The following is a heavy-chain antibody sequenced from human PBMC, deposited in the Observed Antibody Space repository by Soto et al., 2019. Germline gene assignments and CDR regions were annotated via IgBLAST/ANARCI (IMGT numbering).Heavy chain of an antibody. J-gene: IGHJ4*02. Sequence: SETLSLTCTVSGGSISSYYWSWIRQPPGKGLEWIGYIYYSGSTNYNPSLKSRVTISVDTSKNQFSLKLSSVTAADTAVYYCARGNKKMDGDYLFHFGFDYWGQGTLVTVSS. V-gene: IGHV4-59*01. CDR3: ARGNKKMDGDYLFHFGFDY. D-gene: IGHD4-17*01. CDR2: IYYSGST. CDR1: GGSISSYY.